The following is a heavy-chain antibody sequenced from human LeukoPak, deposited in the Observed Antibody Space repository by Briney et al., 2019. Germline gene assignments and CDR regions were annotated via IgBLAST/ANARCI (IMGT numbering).Heavy chain of an antibody. CDR3: ARDLTIFGVVTWDYYYGMDV. Sequence: GGSLRLSCAASGFTFSSYWMHWVRHAPGKGLVWVSRINSDGSSTNYADSVKGRFTISRDNAKNTLYLQMNSLRAEDTAVYYCARDLTIFGVVTWDYYYGMDVWGQGTTVTVSS. V-gene: IGHV3-74*01. CDR2: INSDGSST. CDR1: GFTFSSYW. D-gene: IGHD3-3*01. J-gene: IGHJ6*02.